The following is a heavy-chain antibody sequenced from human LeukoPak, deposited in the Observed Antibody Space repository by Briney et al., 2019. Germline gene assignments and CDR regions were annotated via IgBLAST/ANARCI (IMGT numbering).Heavy chain of an antibody. J-gene: IGHJ6*02. CDR3: ASGYSSGWYYYYGMDV. V-gene: IGHV4-30-4*01. D-gene: IGHD6-19*01. CDR2: ISYSGNT. CDR1: GGSVSSNNHY. Sequence: SETLSLTCSVSGGSVSSNNHYWTWIRQPPGKGLEWIGYISYSGNTYYNPSLKSRLIISVDTSKNQFSLRLSSVTAADTAIYYCASGYSSGWYYYYGMDVWGQGTTVTVSS.